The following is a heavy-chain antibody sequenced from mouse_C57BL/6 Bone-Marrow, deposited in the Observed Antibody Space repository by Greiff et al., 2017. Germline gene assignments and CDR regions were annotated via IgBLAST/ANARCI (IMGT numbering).Heavy chain of an antibody. CDR2: IYPGVGDT. D-gene: IGHD1-3*01. J-gene: IGHJ2*01. CDR1: GYAFSSSW. Sequence: VQLQQSGPELVKPGASVKISCKASGYAFSSSWMNWVKQRPGKGLEWIGRIYPGVGDTNYNGKFKGKATLTADKSSSTAYMQLSSLTSEDSAVYFCARWGVGGYFDYWGQGTTLTVSS. V-gene: IGHV1-82*01. CDR3: ARWGVGGYFDY.